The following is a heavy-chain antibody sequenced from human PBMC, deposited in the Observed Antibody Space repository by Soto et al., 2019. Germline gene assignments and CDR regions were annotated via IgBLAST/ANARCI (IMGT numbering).Heavy chain of an antibody. CDR2: INPSGGST. V-gene: IGHV1-46*01. D-gene: IGHD3-3*01. CDR1: GYTFTSYY. Sequence: ASVKVSCKASGYTFTSYYMHWVRQAPGQGLEWMGIINPSGGSTSYAQKFQGRVTMTRDTSTSTVYMELSSLRSEDTAVYYCARDGYDFWSDPVRPRVMDAWGQGTTVTVSS. J-gene: IGHJ6*02. CDR3: ARDGYDFWSDPVRPRVMDA.